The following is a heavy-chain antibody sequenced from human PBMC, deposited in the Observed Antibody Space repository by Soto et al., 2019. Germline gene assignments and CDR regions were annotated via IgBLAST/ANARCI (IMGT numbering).Heavy chain of an antibody. V-gene: IGHV1-2*02. Sequence: ASVKVSCKASGYTFTGYYMHWVRQAPGQGLEWMGWINPNSGGTNYAQKFQGRVTMTRDTSISTAYMELSRLRSDDTAVYYCARALIVVVPAAIQYWFDPWGQGTLVTVSS. CDR2: INPNSGGT. CDR3: ARALIVVVPAAIQYWFDP. CDR1: GYTFTGYY. D-gene: IGHD2-2*02. J-gene: IGHJ5*02.